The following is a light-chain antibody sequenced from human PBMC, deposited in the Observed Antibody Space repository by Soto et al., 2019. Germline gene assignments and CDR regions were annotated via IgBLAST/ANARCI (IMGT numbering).Light chain of an antibody. V-gene: IGKV1-5*01. J-gene: IGKJ1*01. CDR2: DAS. CDR3: QQYNSLWT. CDR1: QSISSW. Sequence: DIQMTQSPSTLSASVGDRVTITCRASQSISSWLAWYQQKPGKAPKLLIYDASSLESGVPSRFSGSVSGTEFTLTISSLQPDDFATYYFQQYNSLWTFGQGTKVDIK.